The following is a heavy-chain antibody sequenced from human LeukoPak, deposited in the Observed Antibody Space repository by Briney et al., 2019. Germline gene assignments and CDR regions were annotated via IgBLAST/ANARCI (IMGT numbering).Heavy chain of an antibody. CDR3: ARVVGAAPFDY. V-gene: IGHV5-51*01. D-gene: IGHD2-2*01. CDR2: IYPSDSHT. Sequence: PGESLKISCQGSGYSFSSYWIAWVRQVPGKGLEWMGVIYPSDSHTTYSPSFQGQVTISADKSINTAYLQWNSLQASDTAIYYCARVVGAAPFDYWGQGTLVTVSS. J-gene: IGHJ4*02. CDR1: GYSFSSYW.